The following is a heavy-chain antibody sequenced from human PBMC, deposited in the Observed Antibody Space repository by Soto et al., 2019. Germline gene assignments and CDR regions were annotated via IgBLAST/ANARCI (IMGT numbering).Heavy chain of an antibody. D-gene: IGHD2-2*01. J-gene: IGHJ6*02. CDR3: ARDPLPVVPADTSGMDV. V-gene: IGHV4-61*01. Sequence: PSETLSLTCTVSGGSVSGGSYYWSWIRQPPGKGLEWIGYIYYSGSTNYNPSLKSRVTISVDASKNQFSLKLSSVTAADTAVYYCARDPLPVVPADTSGMDVWGQGTTVTVSS. CDR2: IYYSGST. CDR1: GGSVSGGSYY.